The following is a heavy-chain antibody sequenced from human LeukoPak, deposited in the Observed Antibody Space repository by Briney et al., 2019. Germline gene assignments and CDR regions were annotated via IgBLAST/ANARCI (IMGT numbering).Heavy chain of an antibody. CDR1: GGSISSYY. CDR2: IYYSGST. J-gene: IGHJ4*02. V-gene: IGHV4-59*12. Sequence: SETLSLTCTVSGGSISSYYWSWIRQPPGKGLEWIGYIYYSGSTNYNPSLKSRVTISVDKSKNQFSLKLSSVTAADTAVYYCARENSSSCLWGQGTLVTVSS. CDR3: ARENSSSCL. D-gene: IGHD6-13*01.